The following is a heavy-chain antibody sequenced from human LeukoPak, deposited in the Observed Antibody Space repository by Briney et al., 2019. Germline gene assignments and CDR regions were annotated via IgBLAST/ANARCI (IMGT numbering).Heavy chain of an antibody. D-gene: IGHD5-12*01. J-gene: IGHJ4*02. Sequence: GGSLRLSCAASGFRFSNFAMSWVRQAPGKGLEWVSLIIGSSGDTFYADSVKGWFTISRDIYKNRLYLQMNSLRAEDTALYYCAKGAYDYIEMGYFDDWGQGTLVTVSS. CDR2: IIGSSGDT. V-gene: IGHV3-23*01. CDR1: GFRFSNFA. CDR3: AKGAYDYIEMGYFDD.